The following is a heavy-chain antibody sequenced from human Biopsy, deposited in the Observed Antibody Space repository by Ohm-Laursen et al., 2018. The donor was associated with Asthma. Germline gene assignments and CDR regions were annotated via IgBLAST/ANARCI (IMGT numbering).Heavy chain of an antibody. D-gene: IGHD5-12*01. CDR3: ASPVNRAFGGYEWAAVFDY. V-gene: IGHV4-39*01. CDR1: GASIRGSGSY. Sequence: PSQTLSLTCTVSGASIRGSGSYWAWIRQAPGKGLEWIGTTHYSGSTFYKPSLRSRVTMSLDTSTNQFSLRLRSVTATDTAVYYCASPVNRAFGGYEWAAVFDYWGQGILVTVSS. CDR2: THYSGST. J-gene: IGHJ4*02.